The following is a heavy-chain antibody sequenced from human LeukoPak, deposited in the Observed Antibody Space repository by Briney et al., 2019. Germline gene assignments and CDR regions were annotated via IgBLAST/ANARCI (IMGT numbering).Heavy chain of an antibody. Sequence: ASVKVSCKASGYSFNSQGMNWVRQAPGQGLEWMGWISAYNGNTNYAQKLQGRVTMTTDTSTSTAYMELRSLRSDDTAVYYCARDLSSDPEWLLPLDYWGQGTLVTVSS. J-gene: IGHJ4*02. V-gene: IGHV1-18*01. D-gene: IGHD3-3*01. CDR3: ARDLSSDPEWLLPLDY. CDR1: GYSFNSQG. CDR2: ISAYNGNT.